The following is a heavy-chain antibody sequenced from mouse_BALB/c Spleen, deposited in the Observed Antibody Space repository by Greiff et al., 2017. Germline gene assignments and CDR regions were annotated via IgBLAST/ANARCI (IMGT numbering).Heavy chain of an antibody. Sequence: QVQLKESGPELVKPGASVRISCKASGYTFTSYYIHWVKQRPGQGLEWIGWIYPGNVNTKYNEKFKGKATLTADKSSSTAYMQLSSLTSEDSAVYFCARFEDEGYAMDYWGQGTSVTVSS. CDR2: IYPGNVNT. CDR3: ARFEDEGYAMDY. CDR1: GYTFTSYY. V-gene: IGHV1S56*01. J-gene: IGHJ4*01.